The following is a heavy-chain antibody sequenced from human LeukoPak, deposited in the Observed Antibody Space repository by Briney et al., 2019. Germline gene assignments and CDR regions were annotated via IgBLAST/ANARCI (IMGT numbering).Heavy chain of an antibody. CDR3: AILTTHSSSSQFDY. V-gene: IGHV3-23*01. Sequence: GGSLRLSCAASGFTFSRYAVSWVRQAPGKGLEWVSAISGSGTITYYADSVKGRFTISRDSSKDTLYLQMNSLRAEDTAIYFCAILTTHSSSSQFDYWGQGTLVTVSS. CDR2: ISGSGTIT. D-gene: IGHD6-6*01. J-gene: IGHJ4*02. CDR1: GFTFSRYA.